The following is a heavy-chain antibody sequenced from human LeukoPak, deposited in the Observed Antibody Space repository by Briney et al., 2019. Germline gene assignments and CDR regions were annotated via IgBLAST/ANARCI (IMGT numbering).Heavy chain of an antibody. CDR1: GGSFSGYY. CDR3: ARGPILGDTTRGWYIDL. Sequence: SETLSLTCAVYGGSFSGYYWSWIRQPPGKGLEWIGEINHSGSTNYNPSLKSRVTISVDTSKNQFSLKLSSVTAADTAVYYCARGPILGDTTRGWYIDLWGRGTLVTVSS. CDR2: INHSGST. D-gene: IGHD1-26*01. J-gene: IGHJ2*01. V-gene: IGHV4-34*01.